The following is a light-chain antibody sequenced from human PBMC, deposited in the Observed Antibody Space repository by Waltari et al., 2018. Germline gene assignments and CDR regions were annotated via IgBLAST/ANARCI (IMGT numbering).Light chain of an antibody. CDR3: QQRSNWPRFS. CDR2: DVS. CDR1: QSIADY. J-gene: IGKJ2*01. Sequence: EIVLPHAPATLSLSPGERATLSCRTSQSIADYLAWYQQKPGQSPRLLIYDVSNRVTGIPVRFSGSGSGTDFTLTITSLEPEDFAVYYCQQRSNWPRFSFGQGTKLEIK. V-gene: IGKV3-11*01.